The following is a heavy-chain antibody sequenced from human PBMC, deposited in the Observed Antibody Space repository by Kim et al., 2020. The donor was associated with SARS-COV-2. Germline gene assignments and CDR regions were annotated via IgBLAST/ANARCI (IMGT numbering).Heavy chain of an antibody. J-gene: IGHJ6*02. Sequence: SETLSLTCTVSGGSISSGGYYWSWIRQHPGKGLEWIGYIYYSGSTYYNPSLKSRVTISVDTSKNQFSLKLSSVTAADTAVYYCARDRTMAGIFGDAGRYGMDVWGQGTAVTVPS. CDR3: ARDRTMAGIFGDAGRYGMDV. CDR1: GGSISSGGYY. V-gene: IGHV4-31*03. D-gene: IGHD6-19*01. CDR2: IYYSGST.